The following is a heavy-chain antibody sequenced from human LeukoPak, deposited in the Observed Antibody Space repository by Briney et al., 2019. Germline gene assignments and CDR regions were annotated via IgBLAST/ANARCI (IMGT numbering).Heavy chain of an antibody. CDR1: GGSISSYY. CDR3: ARALVDTAMVTFGYYYYMDV. J-gene: IGHJ6*03. Sequence: SETLSLTCTVSGGSISSYYWSWIRQTAGKGLEWIGRIYTSGSTNYNPSLKSRVTMSVDTSKNQFSLKLSSVTAADTAVYYCARALVDTAMVTFGYYYYMDVWGKGTTVTVSS. V-gene: IGHV4-4*07. D-gene: IGHD5-18*01. CDR2: IYTSGST.